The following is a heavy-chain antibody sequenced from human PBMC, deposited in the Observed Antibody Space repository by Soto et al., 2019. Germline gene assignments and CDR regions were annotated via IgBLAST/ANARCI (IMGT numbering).Heavy chain of an antibody. CDR2: IAYDASKK. J-gene: IGHJ1*01. Sequence: QVQLVESGGGVVQPGRSLRLSCAASGFSFSYYAMHWVRQAPGKGLEWMAVIAYDASKKYYADSVKGRFTISRDNSKNTLYLQMNSLRDEDTAVYYCASPYCSGGSCYLTEYFQHWGQGTLVTVSS. CDR1: GFSFSYYA. D-gene: IGHD2-15*01. CDR3: ASPYCSGGSCYLTEYFQH. V-gene: IGHV3-30*03.